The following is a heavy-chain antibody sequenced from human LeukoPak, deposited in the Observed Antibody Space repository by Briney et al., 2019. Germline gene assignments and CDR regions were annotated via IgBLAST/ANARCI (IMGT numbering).Heavy chain of an antibody. CDR1: GGTFSSYA. J-gene: IGHJ4*02. CDR3: ARRIAVAGSVYFDY. Sequence: ASVKVSCKASGGTFSSYAISWVRQAPGQGLEWMGGIIPIFGTANYAQKFQGRVTITEDESTSTAYMELSSMRSEDTAVYYCARRIAVAGSVYFDYWGQGTLVTVSS. CDR2: IIPIFGTA. V-gene: IGHV1-69*13. D-gene: IGHD6-19*01.